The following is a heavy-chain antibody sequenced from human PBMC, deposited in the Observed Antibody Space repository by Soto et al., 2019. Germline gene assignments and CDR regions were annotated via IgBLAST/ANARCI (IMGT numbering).Heavy chain of an antibody. CDR3: ARNDYGDQKPPFPDY. CDR2: IYYSGST. Sequence: QVQLQESGPGLVKPSQTLSLTCTVSGGSMSSGDYYWSWIGQPPGKGLEWIGYIYYSGSTYYNPSLKSRVTISVDTSKNQFSLKLSSVTAADTAVYYCARNDYGDQKPPFPDYWGQGTLVTVSS. V-gene: IGHV4-30-4*01. D-gene: IGHD4-17*01. J-gene: IGHJ4*02. CDR1: GGSMSSGDYY.